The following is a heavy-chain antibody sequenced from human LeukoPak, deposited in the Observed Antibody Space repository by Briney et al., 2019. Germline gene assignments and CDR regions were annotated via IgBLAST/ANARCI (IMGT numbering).Heavy chain of an antibody. Sequence: SGGSLRLSCAASGFSISSDAMTWVRQAPGKGLEWVSSISSSSSYIYYADSVKGRFTISRDNAKNSLYLQMNSLRAEDTAVYYCARLNEYSSSWRNNYYYGMDVWGQGTTVTVSS. CDR3: ARLNEYSSSWRNNYYYGMDV. CDR2: ISSSSSYI. D-gene: IGHD6-13*01. J-gene: IGHJ6*02. CDR1: GFSISSDA. V-gene: IGHV3-21*01.